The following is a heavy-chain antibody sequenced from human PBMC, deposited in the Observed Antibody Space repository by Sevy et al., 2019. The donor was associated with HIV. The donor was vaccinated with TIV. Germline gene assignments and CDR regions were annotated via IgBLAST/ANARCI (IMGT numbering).Heavy chain of an antibody. CDR3: AATVSHLDH. D-gene: IGHD1-26*01. J-gene: IGHJ4*02. Sequence: GGSLRLSCAASGFTFSSFGMHWVRQAPGKGLEWVAVIWYDGSTPYYADSVRGRFTISRDSSNNTLYLQMNSLRADDTAVYYCAATVSHLDHWGQGTLVTVSS. V-gene: IGHV3-33*01. CDR1: GFTFSSFG. CDR2: IWYDGSTP.